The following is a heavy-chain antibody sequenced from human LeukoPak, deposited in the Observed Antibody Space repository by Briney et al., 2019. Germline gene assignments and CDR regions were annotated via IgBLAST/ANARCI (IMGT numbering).Heavy chain of an antibody. CDR1: GGSISSGDYY. CDR2: IYYGGST. CDR3: ASTGKAKTYYGMDV. Sequence: ASQTLSLTCTVSGGSISSGDYYWSWIRQPPGKGLEWIGYIYYGGSTYYNPSLKSRVTISVDTSKNQFSLKLSSVTAADTAVYYCASTGKAKTYYGMDVWGQGTMVTVSS. J-gene: IGHJ6*02. V-gene: IGHV4-30-4*01.